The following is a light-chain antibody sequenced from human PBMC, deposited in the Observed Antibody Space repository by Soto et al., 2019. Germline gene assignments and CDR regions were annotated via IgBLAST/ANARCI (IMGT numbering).Light chain of an antibody. CDR1: QSVSSSS. CDR3: QQYGSSPRT. V-gene: IGKV3-20*01. CDR2: GAS. J-gene: IGKJ1*01. Sequence: PGERATLSCRASQSVSSSSLAWYQQKRGQAPRLLIHGASSRATGIPDRFSGSGSGTDFTLTISRLEPEGFAVYYCQQYGSSPRTFGQGTKVEV.